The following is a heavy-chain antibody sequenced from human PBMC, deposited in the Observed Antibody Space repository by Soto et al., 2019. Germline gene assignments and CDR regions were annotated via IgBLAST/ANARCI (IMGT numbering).Heavy chain of an antibody. V-gene: IGHV3-48*02. CDR1: GFTFSSYS. J-gene: IGHJ4*02. CDR2: ISSSSSTI. D-gene: IGHD5-18*01. CDR3: ARDPGYSYGPPDY. Sequence: EVQLVESGGGLVQPGGSLRLSCAASGFTFSSYSMNWVRQAPGKGLEWVSYISSSSSTIYYADSVKGRFTISRDNAKNSLSLQMNSLRDEDTAVYYCARDPGYSYGPPDYWGQGTLVTVSS.